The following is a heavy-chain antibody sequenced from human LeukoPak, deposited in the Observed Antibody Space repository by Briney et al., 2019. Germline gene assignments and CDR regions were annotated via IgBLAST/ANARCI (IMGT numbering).Heavy chain of an antibody. D-gene: IGHD1-1*01. CDR3: VRDGDVQLEADFDY. Sequence: GASVKVSCKASGYTFTSYGISWVRQAPGQGLEWMGWISAYNGNTNYAQKLQGRVTMTTDTSTSTAYIGLRSLRSDDTAVYYCVRDGDVQLEADFDYWGQGTLVTVSS. V-gene: IGHV1-18*01. J-gene: IGHJ4*02. CDR1: GYTFTSYG. CDR2: ISAYNGNT.